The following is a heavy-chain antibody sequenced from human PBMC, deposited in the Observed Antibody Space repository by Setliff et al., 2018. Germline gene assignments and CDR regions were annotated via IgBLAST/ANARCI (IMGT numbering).Heavy chain of an antibody. CDR1: GDTFSSHV. CDR3: ARKIPPQYYYMDV. V-gene: IGHV1-69*10. J-gene: IGHJ6*03. CDR2: IIPLLGIP. Sequence: ASVKVSCKASGDTFSSHVITWVRQAPGQGFEWMGGIIPLLGIPNYAQKFQGRVTINADKSTNTVYMEVSSLRSEDTAVYYCARKIPPQYYYMDVWGKGTTVTVSS.